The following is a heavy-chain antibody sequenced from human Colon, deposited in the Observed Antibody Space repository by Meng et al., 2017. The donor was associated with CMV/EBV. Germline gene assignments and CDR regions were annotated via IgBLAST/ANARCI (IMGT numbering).Heavy chain of an antibody. CDR2: SYYTGST. V-gene: IGHV4-34*01. J-gene: IGHJ4*01. CDR1: GESFSGYY. Sequence: QGHVPRGGPGLLKPSEPLSLSCAFYGESFSGYYWTWIRQPPGRGLEWIGESYYTGSTNYSPSLKSRVTISLDTSKNQFSLKLNSVTAADTAVYYCARATKSSCWEVLDYWGHGTLVTVSS. D-gene: IGHD2-2*01. CDR3: ARATKSSCWEVLDY.